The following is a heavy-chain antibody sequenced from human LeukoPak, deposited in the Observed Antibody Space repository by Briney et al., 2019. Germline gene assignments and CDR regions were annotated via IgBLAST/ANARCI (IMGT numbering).Heavy chain of an antibody. CDR3: AREGSSGWYI. CDR2: IKQDGSEK. V-gene: IGHV3-7*03. CDR1: VFNFSSYW. Sequence: GGSVILSCAASVFNFSSYWMSWVRQAPWKGLEWVANIKQDGSEKYYVDSVKGRFTISRDNAKNSLYLQTNSLRAEDTAVYYCAREGSSGWYIWGQGTLVTVSS. J-gene: IGHJ4*02. D-gene: IGHD6-19*01.